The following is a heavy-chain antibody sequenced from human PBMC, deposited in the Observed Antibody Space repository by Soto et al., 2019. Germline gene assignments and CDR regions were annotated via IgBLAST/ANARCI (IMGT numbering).Heavy chain of an antibody. J-gene: IGHJ5*02. D-gene: IGHD1-26*01. CDR1: GYTFTIHG. CDR2: ISAYNGNT. V-gene: IGHV1-18*01. CDR3: ARLVGPLVHWFDP. Sequence: QVQLVQSGGEVKKPGASVKVSCNASGYTFTIHGLSWVRQAPGPGLEWMGRISAYNGNTNYAQKLQGRVTMTTGTSTSTADMQLRSLRSDGTAVCDCARLVGPLVHWFDPWAREPWSPSPQ.